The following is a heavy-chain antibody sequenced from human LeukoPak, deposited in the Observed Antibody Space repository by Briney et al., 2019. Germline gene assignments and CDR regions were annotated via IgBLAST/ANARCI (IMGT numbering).Heavy chain of an antibody. CDR2: VNHSGYT. J-gene: IGHJ4*02. Sequence: SETLSLTCGVSGTSFTSYYWSWIRQTPGKGVEWIGEVNHSGYTNMNPSLKSRVTISVDTSKNQFSLMMTSVTAADTAVYFCARVTTGHDYWGQGTLVTVSS. CDR3: ARVTTGHDY. V-gene: IGHV4-34*01. CDR1: GTSFTSYY. D-gene: IGHD4-17*01.